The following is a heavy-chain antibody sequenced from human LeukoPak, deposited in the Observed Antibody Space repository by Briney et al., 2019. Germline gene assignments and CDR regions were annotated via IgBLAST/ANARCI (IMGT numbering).Heavy chain of an antibody. CDR1: GGSISSYY. CDR3: ARDRVGYRSGGSCYSDDGYFDY. V-gene: IGHV4-59*01. D-gene: IGHD2-15*01. Sequence: SETLSLTCTVSGGSISSYYWSWIRQPPGKGLEWIGYIYYSGSTDYNPSLKSRVTISVDTSKNQFSLKLSSVTAADTAVYYCARDRVGYRSGGSCYSDDGYFDYWGQGTLVTVSS. CDR2: IYYSGST. J-gene: IGHJ4*02.